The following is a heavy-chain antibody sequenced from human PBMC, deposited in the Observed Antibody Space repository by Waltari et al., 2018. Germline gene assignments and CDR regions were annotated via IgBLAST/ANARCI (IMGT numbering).Heavy chain of an antibody. D-gene: IGHD2-8*02. V-gene: IGHV3-30*01. Sequence: QVQLVESGGGVVQPGRSLRLSCAASGFTFSSYAMHGVRQAPGKGLEWVAVISYDGSNKYYADSVKGRFTISRDNSKNTLYLQMNSLRAEDTAVYYCARDTGNVFDYWGQGTLVTVSS. CDR3: ARDTGNVFDY. CDR2: ISYDGSNK. CDR1: GFTFSSYA. J-gene: IGHJ4*02.